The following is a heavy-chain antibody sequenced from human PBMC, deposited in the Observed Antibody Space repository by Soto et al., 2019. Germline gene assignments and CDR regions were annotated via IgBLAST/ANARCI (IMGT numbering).Heavy chain of an antibody. CDR3: ARDDEGATGFDY. J-gene: IGHJ4*02. Sequence: QVQRVQSGAEVKKPGASVKVSCKASGYTFTSYAMHWVRQAPGQRLEWMGWINAGNGNTKYSQKFQGRVTITRDTSASTAYMELSSLRSEDTAVYYCARDDEGATGFDYWGQGTLVTVSS. CDR2: INAGNGNT. CDR1: GYTFTSYA. V-gene: IGHV1-3*01. D-gene: IGHD1-26*01.